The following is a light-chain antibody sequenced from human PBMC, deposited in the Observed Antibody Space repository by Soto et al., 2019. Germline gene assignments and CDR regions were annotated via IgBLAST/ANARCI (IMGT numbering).Light chain of an antibody. V-gene: IGKV3-15*01. Sequence: EILMTQSQATLSFSPGERATLSCRASQRISSNVAWYQQKPGQAPRLLIYGASTRATGVPARFSGGGSGTDFTLSISSLQSEDFAVYFCQQYKYWPPYTFGQGTKLEIK. CDR2: GAS. CDR1: QRISSN. CDR3: QQYKYWPPYT. J-gene: IGKJ2*01.